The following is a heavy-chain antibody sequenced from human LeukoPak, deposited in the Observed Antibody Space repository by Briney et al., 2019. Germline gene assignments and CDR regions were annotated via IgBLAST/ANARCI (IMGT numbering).Heavy chain of an antibody. V-gene: IGHV3-21*04. CDR3: ATDVGWFRFDL. D-gene: IGHD6-19*01. CDR1: GFTFSSYS. Sequence: PGGSLRLSCAASGFTFSSYSMNWVRQAPGKGLEWVSSISSSSSYIYYADSVKGRFTISRDNAKNSLYLQMNFLRAEDTTVYYCATDVGWFRFDLWGQGTLVTVSS. J-gene: IGHJ5*02. CDR2: ISSSSSYI.